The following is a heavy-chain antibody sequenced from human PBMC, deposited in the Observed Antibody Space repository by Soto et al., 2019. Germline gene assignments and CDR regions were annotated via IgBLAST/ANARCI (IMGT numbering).Heavy chain of an antibody. J-gene: IGHJ4*02. Sequence: QVQLVESGGGVVQPGRSLRVSCAASGFTFSSYAMHWVRQAPGKGLEWVAVISYDGSNKYYADSVKGRFTISRDNSKNTLYLQMNSLRAEDTAVYYCARGWGYSYGYYSYWGQGTLVTVSS. CDR3: ARGWGYSYGYYSY. V-gene: IGHV3-30-3*01. CDR2: ISYDGSNK. D-gene: IGHD5-18*01. CDR1: GFTFSSYA.